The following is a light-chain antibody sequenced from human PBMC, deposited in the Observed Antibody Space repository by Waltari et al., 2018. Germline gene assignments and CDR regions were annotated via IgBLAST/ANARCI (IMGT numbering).Light chain of an antibody. J-gene: IGLJ3*02. Sequence: QSALTQPASVSGSPGQSITISCTGTSSDIGSVSWYQQHPGMDPKLMIYEGTKRPSGLCNRVAGSKSGNTASLTISGRQAEDDSDYYCCSLAGGSSGVFGGGTKVTVL. CDR1: SSDIGS. V-gene: IGLV2-23*01. CDR3: CSLAGGSSGV. CDR2: EGT.